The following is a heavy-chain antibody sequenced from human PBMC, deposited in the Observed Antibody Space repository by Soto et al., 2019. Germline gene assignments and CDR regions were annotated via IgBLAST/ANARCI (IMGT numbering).Heavy chain of an antibody. CDR3: VPELGNTGHDWRFDY. Sequence: EVQLVESGGGLVEPGGSLRLSCEASGFIFSSYWIHWVRQTPGKGLVWVARISGDGFYTQYAASVKGRFTSSRDNANDTLFLQMNSLSAEDTAVYYCVPELGNTGHDWRFDYWGQGTLVSVSS. CDR1: GFIFSSYW. D-gene: IGHD1-1*01. J-gene: IGHJ4*02. V-gene: IGHV3-74*01. CDR2: ISGDGFYT.